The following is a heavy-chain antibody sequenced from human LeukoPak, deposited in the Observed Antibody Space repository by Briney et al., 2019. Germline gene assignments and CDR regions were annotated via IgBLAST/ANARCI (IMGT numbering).Heavy chain of an antibody. D-gene: IGHD2-2*01. J-gene: IGHJ4*02. CDR2: IKQDGSEK. CDR1: GFTFSSYW. Sequence: PGGSLRLSCAASGFTFSSYWMSWVRQAPGKGLEWVANIKQDGSEKYYVDSVKGRFTISRDNAKNSLYLQMNSLRAEDTAVYYRARDLFIVVVPAAMGYWGQGTLVTVSS. CDR3: ARDLFIVVVPAAMGY. V-gene: IGHV3-7*01.